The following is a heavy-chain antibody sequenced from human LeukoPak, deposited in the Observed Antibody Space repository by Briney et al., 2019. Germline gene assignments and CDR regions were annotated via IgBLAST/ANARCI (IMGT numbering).Heavy chain of an antibody. D-gene: IGHD5-18*01. Sequence: SETLSLTCTVSGGSISSSSYYWGWIRQPPGKGLEWIGSIYYSGSTYYNPSLKSRVTISVDTSKNQFSLKLSSVTAADTAVYYCYSYGYGWFDYWGQGTLVTVSS. J-gene: IGHJ4*02. V-gene: IGHV4-39*01. CDR3: YSYGYGWFDY. CDR1: GGSISSSSYY. CDR2: IYYSGST.